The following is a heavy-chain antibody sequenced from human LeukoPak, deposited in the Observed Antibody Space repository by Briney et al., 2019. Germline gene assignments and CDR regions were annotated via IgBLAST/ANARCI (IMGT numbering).Heavy chain of an antibody. CDR2: INPNSGGT. J-gene: IGHJ4*02. D-gene: IGHD2-2*01. Sequence: ASVKVSCKASGYTFTSYYMHWGRQAPGQGLEWMGWINPNSGGTNYAQKFQGRVTMTRDTSISTAYMELSRLRSDDTAVYYCARGHQSRPSDYWGQRTLVTVSS. CDR3: ARGHQSRPSDY. CDR1: GYTFTSYY. V-gene: IGHV1-2*02.